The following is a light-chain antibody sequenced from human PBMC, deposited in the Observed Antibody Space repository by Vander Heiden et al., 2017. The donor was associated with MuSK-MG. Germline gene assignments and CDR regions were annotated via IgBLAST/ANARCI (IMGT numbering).Light chain of an antibody. CDR2: WAS. Sequence: DIVMTQSPDSLAVSLGERATINCKSSQSVLYSSNNKNYLAWYQQKPVQPPKLLIYWASTRESGVPDRFSGSGSVTDFTLTISSLQAEDVAVYYCQQYYSTPLTFGGGTKVEIK. CDR1: QSVLYSSNNKNY. V-gene: IGKV4-1*01. CDR3: QQYYSTPLT. J-gene: IGKJ4*01.